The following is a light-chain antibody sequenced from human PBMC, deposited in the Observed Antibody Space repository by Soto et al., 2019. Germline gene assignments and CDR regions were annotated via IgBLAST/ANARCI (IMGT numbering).Light chain of an antibody. J-gene: IGLJ1*01. CDR1: CRDIGAYDY. CDR3: SSYTTSYFYV. CDR2: GVK. V-gene: IGLV2-14*01. Sequence: QSALAQPASVSGSPGQSITISFTGSCRDIGAYDYVSWYQQHPGKAPKLLIYGVKNRPSGVSYRFSASKSAFTASLTISGLQAEDEAHYYCSSYTTSYFYVFGPGTKATVL.